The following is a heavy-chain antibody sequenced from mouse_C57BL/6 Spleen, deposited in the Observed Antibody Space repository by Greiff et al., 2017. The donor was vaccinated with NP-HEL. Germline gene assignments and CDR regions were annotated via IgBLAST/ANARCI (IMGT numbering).Heavy chain of an antibody. J-gene: IGHJ2*01. CDR1: GFTFSSYA. V-gene: IGHV5-9-1*02. CDR3: TREENYSNLYYFDY. CDR2: ISSGGDYI. Sequence: EVKLMESGEGLVKPGGSLKLSCAASGFTFSSYAMSWVRQTPEKRLEWVAYISSGGDYIYYADTVKGRFTISRDKARNTLYLQMSSLKSEDTAMYYCTREENYSNLYYFDYWGQGTTLTVSS. D-gene: IGHD2-5*01.